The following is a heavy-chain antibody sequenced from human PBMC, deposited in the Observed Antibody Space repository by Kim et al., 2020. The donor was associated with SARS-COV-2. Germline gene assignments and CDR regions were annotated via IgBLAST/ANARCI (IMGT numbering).Heavy chain of an antibody. CDR1: GYTFTSHY. D-gene: IGHD1-7*01. CDR3: ARDPAMTWDYEYWYFDL. V-gene: IGHV1-46*01. J-gene: IGHJ2*01. Sequence: ASVKVSCKASGYTFTSHYIHWVRQAPGQGPEWMGIINPSAGGASYAQKFQGRVTMTRDTSTSTVYMELSRLRSEDTAVYFCARDPAMTWDYEYWYFDLWGRGTLVTVSS. CDR2: INPSAGGA.